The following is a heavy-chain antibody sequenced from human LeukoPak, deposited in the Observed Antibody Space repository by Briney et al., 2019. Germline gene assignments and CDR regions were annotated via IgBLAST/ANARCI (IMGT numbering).Heavy chain of an antibody. Sequence: GGSLRLSCATSGFTFSNYAVSWVRQAPGKGLDWVSGIGGSGVNTFYADSVKGRFTISRDNSKNTLYLQMNSLRPEDTAVYYCAKDRYSGSPRGFEYWGQGTLVTVSS. CDR1: GFTFSNYA. CDR2: IGGSGVNT. V-gene: IGHV3-23*01. CDR3: AKDRYSGSPRGFEY. J-gene: IGHJ4*02. D-gene: IGHD1-26*01.